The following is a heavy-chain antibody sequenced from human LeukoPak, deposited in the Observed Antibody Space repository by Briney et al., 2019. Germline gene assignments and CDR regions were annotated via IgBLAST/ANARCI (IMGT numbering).Heavy chain of an antibody. CDR3: TRVTLSGYCSGGSCYHYFDY. J-gene: IGHJ4*02. Sequence: ASVKVSCKASGYTFTSYGISWVRQAPGQGLEWMGWISAYNGNTNYAQKLQGRVTMTTDTSTSTAYMELRSLRSDDTAVYYCTRVTLSGYCSGGSCYHYFDYWGQGTLVTVSS. V-gene: IGHV1-18*01. D-gene: IGHD2-15*01. CDR2: ISAYNGNT. CDR1: GYTFTSYG.